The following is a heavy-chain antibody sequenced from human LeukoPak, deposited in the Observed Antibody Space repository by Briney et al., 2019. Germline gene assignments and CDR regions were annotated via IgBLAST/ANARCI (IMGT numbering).Heavy chain of an antibody. CDR3: AKGDASPVHLLSGH. V-gene: IGHV3-23*01. J-gene: IGHJ4*02. CDR1: GFTLSSYA. CDR2: ISGSGGNT. Sequence: PGGSLRLSCAASGFTLSSYAMPWVRQAPGKGLEWVRGISGSGGNTYYADSVKGRFTISRDNSKNTLYLQMNSLRAEDTAVYYCAKGDASPVHLLSGHWGQGTLVTVSS. D-gene: IGHD3-9*01.